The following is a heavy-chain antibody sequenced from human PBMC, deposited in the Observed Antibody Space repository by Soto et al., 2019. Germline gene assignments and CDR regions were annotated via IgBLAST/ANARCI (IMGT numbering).Heavy chain of an antibody. CDR1: GGSFGTYY. J-gene: IGHJ3*02. D-gene: IGHD3-9*01. CDR3: ARYFDWPNACDI. Sequence: QVQLQESGPGLVKPSETLSLTCTVSGGSFGTYYWSWIRQPPGKGLEWIGYMYYTGNTNYNPSLKSRVAISVDKSKNQYSLKLRSVTAADTAVYFRARYFDWPNACDIWGQGTMVTVSS. CDR2: MYYTGNT. V-gene: IGHV4-59*01.